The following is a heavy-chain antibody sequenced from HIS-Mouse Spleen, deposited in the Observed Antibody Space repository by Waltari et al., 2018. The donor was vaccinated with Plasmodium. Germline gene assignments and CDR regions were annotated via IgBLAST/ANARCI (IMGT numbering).Heavy chain of an antibody. CDR2: INHSGST. CDR3: ARGVVVPAAIPKHWYFDL. CDR1: GGSFSGYY. J-gene: IGHJ2*01. D-gene: IGHD2-2*02. V-gene: IGHV4-34*01. Sequence: QVQLQQWGAGLLKPSETLSLTCAVSGGSFSGYYWRWIRQPPGKGLEWIGEINHSGSTNYNPSLKSRVTISVDTSKNQFSLKLSSVTAADTAVYYCARGVVVPAAIPKHWYFDLWGRGTLVTVSS.